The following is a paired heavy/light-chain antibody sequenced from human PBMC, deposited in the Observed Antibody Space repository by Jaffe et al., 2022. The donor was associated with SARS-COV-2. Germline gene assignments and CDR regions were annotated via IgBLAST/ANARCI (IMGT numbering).Light chain of an antibody. CDR3: QQYHSYMMT. V-gene: IGKV1-5*03. J-gene: IGKJ5*01. CDR2: KAS. CDR1: QSIATW. Sequence: DIQMTQSPSTLSASVGDSVTITCRASQSIATWLAWYQQRPGRAPKLLVYKASTLESGLPSRFTGRGSGTEFTLTISGLQPDDFATYYCQQYHSYMMTFGQGTRLEI.
Heavy chain of an antibody. D-gene: IGHD4-4*01. Sequence: VQVVESGGASVQPGDSLRLSCAASGFSVSTYAMAWVRQAPGEGLEWVSGFSGSDGGTYYADSVKGRFSISRDTSKNTLYLQMNNLRGEDTATYYCAKMMSDYKFTARGWFDAWGLGTLVTVSA. J-gene: IGHJ5*02. CDR3: AKMMSDYKFTARGWFDA. V-gene: IGHV3-23*04. CDR2: FSGSDGGT. CDR1: GFSVSTYA.